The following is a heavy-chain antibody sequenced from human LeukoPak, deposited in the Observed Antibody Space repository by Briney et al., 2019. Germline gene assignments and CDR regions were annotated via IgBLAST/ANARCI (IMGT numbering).Heavy chain of an antibody. J-gene: IGHJ5*02. V-gene: IGHV4-59*01. CDR3: ARYGLGRVDP. Sequence: SETLSLTCTVSVGSISSYHWSWIRQPPGKGLEWIGYIYYSGSTNYNPSLKSRVTISVDTSKNQFSLKLSSVTAADTAVYYCARYGLGRVDPWGQGTLVTVSS. CDR1: VGSISSYH. CDR2: IYYSGST. D-gene: IGHD4-17*01.